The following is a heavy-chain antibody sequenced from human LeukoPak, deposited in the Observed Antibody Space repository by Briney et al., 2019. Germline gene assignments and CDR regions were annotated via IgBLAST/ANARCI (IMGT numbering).Heavy chain of an antibody. Sequence: PGGSLRLSCAASGFTFSSYAMSWVRQAPGKGLEWVSAISGSGGSTYYADSVKGRFSISGDNSKNTLYLQMNSLRAEDTAEYYCAKDTNYGDYEADGMDVWGQGTTVTVSS. CDR3: AKDTNYGDYEADGMDV. J-gene: IGHJ6*02. D-gene: IGHD4-17*01. CDR2: ISGSGGST. CDR1: GFTFSSYA. V-gene: IGHV3-23*01.